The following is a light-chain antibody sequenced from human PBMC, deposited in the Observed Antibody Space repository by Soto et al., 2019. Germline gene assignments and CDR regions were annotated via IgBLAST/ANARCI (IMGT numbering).Light chain of an antibody. Sequence: QSVLTQPPSVSGAPGQRVTISCTGSSSNIGAGYDVHWYQQFPGTAPKILIYGNSNRPSGVPDRFSGSKSGTSASLAITGVQAEDEADYYCQSYASSLNVVFGGGTKLTV. J-gene: IGLJ2*01. V-gene: IGLV1-40*01. CDR1: SSNIGAGYD. CDR3: QSYASSLNVV. CDR2: GNS.